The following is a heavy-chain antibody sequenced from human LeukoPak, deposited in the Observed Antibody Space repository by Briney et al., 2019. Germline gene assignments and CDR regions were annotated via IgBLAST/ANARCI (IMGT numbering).Heavy chain of an antibody. CDR2: ISYDGSNK. D-gene: IGHD4-17*01. CDR3: ARADYDGYFDY. Sequence: GGSLRLSCAASGFTFSSYAMHWVRQAPGKGLEGVAVISYDGSNKYYADSVKGRFTISRDNSTNTLYLQMHSLRAEDTAVYYCARADYDGYFDYWGQGTLVTVSS. V-gene: IGHV3-30-3*01. J-gene: IGHJ4*02. CDR1: GFTFSSYA.